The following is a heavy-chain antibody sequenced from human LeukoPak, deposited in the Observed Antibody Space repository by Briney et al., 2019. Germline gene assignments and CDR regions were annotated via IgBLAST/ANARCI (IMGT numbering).Heavy chain of an antibody. J-gene: IGHJ4*02. CDR1: GFTFSSYS. CDR2: ISSSSSYI. Sequence: GGSLRLSCAASGFTFSSYSMNWVRQAPGRGLEWVSSISSSSSYIYYADSVKGRFTISRDNAKNSLYLQMNSLRAEDTAVYYCARDKQYQLFGSSDYWGQGTLVTVSS. CDR3: ARDKQYQLFGSSDY. V-gene: IGHV3-21*01. D-gene: IGHD2-2*01.